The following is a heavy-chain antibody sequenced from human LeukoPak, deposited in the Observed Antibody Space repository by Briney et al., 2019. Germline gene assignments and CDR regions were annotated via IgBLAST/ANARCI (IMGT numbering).Heavy chain of an antibody. J-gene: IGHJ4*02. V-gene: IGHV3-23*01. CDR3: AKDGLYYDGSEHVYYFDS. CDR1: GFTFSRSA. CDR2: IIYSGGAT. D-gene: IGHD3-22*01. Sequence: PGWSLRLSCAASGFTFSRSAMTWVRQGPGTGLEFVASIIYSGGATYYADSVKGRFTISRDNSKNTLYLQMNSLRAEDTALYYCAKDGLYYDGSEHVYYFDSWGQGTLVTVSS.